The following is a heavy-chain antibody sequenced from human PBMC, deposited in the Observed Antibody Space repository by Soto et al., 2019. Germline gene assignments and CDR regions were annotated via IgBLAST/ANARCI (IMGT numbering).Heavy chain of an antibody. V-gene: IGHV6-1*01. Sequence: SQTLSLTCAISGDSVSTNSATWKWIRQSPSRGLEWLGRTYYRSNWYTDYAVSVKGRITISPDTSNNQRSLQLNSVTPEDTAVYYCTTDGIVGATESHYWGQGTLVTVSS. CDR2: TYYRSNWYT. D-gene: IGHD1-26*01. CDR3: TTDGIVGATESHY. J-gene: IGHJ4*02. CDR1: GDSVSTNSAT.